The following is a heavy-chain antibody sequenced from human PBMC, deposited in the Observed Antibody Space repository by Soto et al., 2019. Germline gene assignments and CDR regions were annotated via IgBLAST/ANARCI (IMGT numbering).Heavy chain of an antibody. CDR2: IKQDGSEK. CDR1: GFTFSSYW. D-gene: IGHD6-13*01. CDR3: ACSSSWYTKNYFDY. V-gene: IGHV3-7*01. Sequence: GGSLRLSCAASGFTFSSYWMSWVRQAPGKGLEWVANIKQDGSEKYYVDSVKGRFTISRDNAKNSLYLQMNSLRAEDTAVYYCACSSSWYTKNYFDYWGQGTLVTAPQ. J-gene: IGHJ4*02.